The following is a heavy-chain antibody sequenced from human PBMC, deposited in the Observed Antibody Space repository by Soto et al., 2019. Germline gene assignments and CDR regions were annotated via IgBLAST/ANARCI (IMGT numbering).Heavy chain of an antibody. V-gene: IGHV3-7*03. D-gene: IGHD3-22*01. CDR2: IKQDGSEK. CDR3: ARARGDYYDSSGYYVPYFDY. Sequence: PGGSLRLSCAASGFTFSSYWISWVRQAPGKGLEWVANIKQDGSEKYYVDSVKGRFTISRDNAKNSLYLQMNSLRAEDTAVYYCARARGDYYDSSGYYVPYFDYWGQGTLVTVSS. CDR1: GFTFSSYW. J-gene: IGHJ4*02.